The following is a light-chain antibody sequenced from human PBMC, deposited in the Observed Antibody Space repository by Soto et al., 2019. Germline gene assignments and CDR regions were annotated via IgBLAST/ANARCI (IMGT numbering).Light chain of an antibody. J-gene: IGKJ1*01. CDR3: QQYDDWPRT. V-gene: IGKV3-15*01. CDR1: QSVSNN. Sequence: EIVLTQSPATLSVSPGERATLSCRASQSVSNNLAWYQQKPGQAPGLLIHGASTRATVIPARFSGSGSGTDFTLTISSLQSEDFAVYYCQQYDDWPRTFGQGTKVDIK. CDR2: GAS.